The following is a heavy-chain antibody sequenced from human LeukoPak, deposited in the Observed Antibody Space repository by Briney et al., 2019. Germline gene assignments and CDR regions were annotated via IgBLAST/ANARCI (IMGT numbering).Heavy chain of an antibody. D-gene: IGHD6-13*01. CDR3: ARGSSWFHY. V-gene: IGHV4-4*07. CDR1: GDSISSNS. J-gene: IGHJ4*02. CDR2: ISTSGST. Sequence: SETLSLTCTASGDSISSNSWTWIRQPAGEGLEWIGRISTSGSTYYNPSLKSRVTMSIDTSKNQFSLRLSSVTAADTAMYYGARGSSWFHYWGQGTLVTVSS.